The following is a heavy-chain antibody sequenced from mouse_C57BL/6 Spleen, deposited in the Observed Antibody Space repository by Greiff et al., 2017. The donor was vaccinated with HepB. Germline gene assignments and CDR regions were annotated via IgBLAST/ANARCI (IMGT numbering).Heavy chain of an antibody. Sequence: DVQLVESGGGLVKPGGSLKLSCAASGFTFSSYAMSWVRQTPEKRLEWVATISDGGSYTYYPDNVKGRFTISRDNAKNNLYLQMSHLKSEDTAMYYCARDGLRRGYYAMDYWGQGTSVTVSS. V-gene: IGHV5-4*01. CDR1: GFTFSSYA. D-gene: IGHD2-4*01. CDR2: ISDGGSYT. J-gene: IGHJ4*01. CDR3: ARDGLRRGYYAMDY.